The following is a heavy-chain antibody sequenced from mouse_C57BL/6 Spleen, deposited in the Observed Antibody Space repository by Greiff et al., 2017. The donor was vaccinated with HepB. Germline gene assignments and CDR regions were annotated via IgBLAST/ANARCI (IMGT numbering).Heavy chain of an antibody. V-gene: IGHV1-50*01. CDR3: ATLLPSYAMDY. J-gene: IGHJ4*01. CDR2: IDPSDSYT. D-gene: IGHD1-2*01. Sequence: VQLQQPGAELVKPGASVKLSCKASGYTFTSYWMQWVKQRPGQGLEWIGEIDPSDSYTNYNQKFKGKATLTVDTSSSTAYMRLSSLTSEDSAVYYCATLLPSYAMDYWGQGTSVTVSS. CDR1: GYTFTSYW.